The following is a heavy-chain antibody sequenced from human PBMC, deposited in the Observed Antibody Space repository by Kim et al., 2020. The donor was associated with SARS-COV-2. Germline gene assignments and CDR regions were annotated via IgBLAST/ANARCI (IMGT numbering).Heavy chain of an antibody. CDR3: AKDVRVEAAAVTD. D-gene: IGHD6-13*01. CDR1: GFIFSGYG. J-gene: IGHJ4*02. CDR2: ISSDGSRK. Sequence: GGSLRLSCAASGFIFSGYGMHWVRQAPGKGLDWVAVISSDGSRKYYADSVKGRFTISRDNSKNSLYLQMNSLRTEDTALYFCAKDVRVEAAAVTDWGQGTLVTVSS. V-gene: IGHV3-30*18.